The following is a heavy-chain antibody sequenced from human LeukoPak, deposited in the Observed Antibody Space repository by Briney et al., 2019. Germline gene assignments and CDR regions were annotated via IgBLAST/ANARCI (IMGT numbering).Heavy chain of an antibody. CDR1: GFTFSSYA. Sequence: GGSLRLSCAASGFTFSSYAMHWVRQAPGKGLEWVAVISYDGSNKYYADSVKGRFTISRDNSKNTLYLQMNSLRAEDTAVYYCARDPKRTDSSGPLDFYYYYYYMDVWGKGTTVTVSS. D-gene: IGHD3-22*01. V-gene: IGHV3-30*04. CDR3: ARDPKRTDSSGPLDFYYYYYYMDV. CDR2: ISYDGSNK. J-gene: IGHJ6*03.